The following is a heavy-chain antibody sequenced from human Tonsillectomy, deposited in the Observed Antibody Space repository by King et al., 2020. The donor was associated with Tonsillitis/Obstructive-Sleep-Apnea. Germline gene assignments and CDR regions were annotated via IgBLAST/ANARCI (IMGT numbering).Heavy chain of an antibody. Sequence: VQLQESGPGLVKPSETLSLTCTVSGGSISSYYWSWIRLPAGEGLKWIGHVYTSGSTNYNPSLKRRVTMSVDTSNNQFSLKVTSVTAADPAVYYCARGGPHYLDAFDIWGQGTMVTVSS. J-gene: IGHJ3*02. CDR1: GGSISSYY. V-gene: IGHV4-4*07. CDR3: ARGGPHYLDAFDI. CDR2: VYTSGST. D-gene: IGHD3-10*01.